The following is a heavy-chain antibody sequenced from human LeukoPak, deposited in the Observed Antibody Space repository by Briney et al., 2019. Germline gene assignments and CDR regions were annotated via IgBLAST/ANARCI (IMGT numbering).Heavy chain of an antibody. V-gene: IGHV4-34*01. Sequence: SETLSLTCAVYGGSFSGYYWRWIRQPPGKGLEWIGEINHSGSTNYNPSLKSRVTISVDTSKNQFSLKLSSVTAADTAVYYCARGDSSSFYRYCMDVWGKGTTVTVSS. J-gene: IGHJ6*03. CDR2: INHSGST. CDR1: GGSFSGYY. CDR3: ARGDSSSFYRYCMDV. D-gene: IGHD6-6*01.